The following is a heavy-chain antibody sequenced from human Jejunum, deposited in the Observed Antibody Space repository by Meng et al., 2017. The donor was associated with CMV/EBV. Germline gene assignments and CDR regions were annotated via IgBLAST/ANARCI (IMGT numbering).Heavy chain of an antibody. CDR1: VFPFSGFS. D-gene: IGHD3-16*01. J-gene: IGHJ3*01. CDR2: FFLSGRTT. CDR3: AKDRGGSDDAYDV. Sequence: SVFPFSGFSVIFVLQAPGKGLVWFSVFFLSGRTTYYADSVKGRFTISRDNSKNMVYLQMNSLRVEDTAVYYCAKDRGGSDDAYDVWGQGATVTVSS. V-gene: IGHV3-23*03.